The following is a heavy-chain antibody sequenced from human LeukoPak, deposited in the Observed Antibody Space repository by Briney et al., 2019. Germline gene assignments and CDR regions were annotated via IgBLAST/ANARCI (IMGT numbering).Heavy chain of an antibody. D-gene: IGHD1-7*01. CDR3: AADRAATSNWNYEGYYYYGMDV. J-gene: IGHJ6*02. CDR1: GYTFTGYY. Sequence: ASVKVSCKASGYTFTGYYMHWVRQAPGQGLEWMGWINPNSGGTNYAQKFQGRVTMTRDMSTSTAYMELSSLRSEDTAVYYCAADRAATSNWNYEGYYYYGMDVWGQGTTVTVSS. V-gene: IGHV1-2*02. CDR2: INPNSGGT.